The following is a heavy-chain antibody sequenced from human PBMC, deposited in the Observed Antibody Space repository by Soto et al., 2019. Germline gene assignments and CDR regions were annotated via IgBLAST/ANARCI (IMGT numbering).Heavy chain of an antibody. J-gene: IGHJ6*02. CDR3: ARERTGTTIHYYGMDV. Sequence: QVQLQESGPGLVKPSQTLSLTCSVSGGSISSGPYYWSWVRQFPGKGLEWIGHMYHSGSASYNPSLQSRLTLSVDTSKNQFSLHLSSVTAADTAVYYCARERTGTTIHYYGMDVWGQGTTVTVSS. CDR2: MYHSGSA. CDR1: GGSISSGPYY. D-gene: IGHD1-7*01. V-gene: IGHV4-31*03.